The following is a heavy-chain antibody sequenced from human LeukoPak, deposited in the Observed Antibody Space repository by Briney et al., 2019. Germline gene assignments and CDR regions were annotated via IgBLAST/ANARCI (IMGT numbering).Heavy chain of an antibody. CDR2: INPSGGST. J-gene: IGHJ5*02. Sequence: GASVKVSCKASGGTFSSYAISWVRQAPGQGLEWMGIINPSGGSTSYAQKFQGRVTMTRDTSTSTVYMELSSLRFEDTAVYYCARVWLGGSQNHYNWFDPWGQGTLVTVSS. D-gene: IGHD1-26*01. CDR3: ARVWLGGSQNHYNWFDP. V-gene: IGHV1-46*01. CDR1: GGTFSSYA.